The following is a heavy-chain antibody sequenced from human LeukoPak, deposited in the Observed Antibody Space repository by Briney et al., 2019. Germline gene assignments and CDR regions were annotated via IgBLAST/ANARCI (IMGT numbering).Heavy chain of an antibody. CDR2: ISGSGGST. CDR1: GFTFSSYA. Sequence: QSGGSLRLSCAASGFTFSSYAMSWVRQAPGKGLEWVSAISGSGGSTYYADSVKGRFTISRDNSKNTLYLQMNSLRAEDTAVYYCAKVLRYFDWLSPFDYWGQGTLVTVSS. CDR3: AKVLRYFDWLSPFDY. V-gene: IGHV3-23*01. D-gene: IGHD3-9*01. J-gene: IGHJ4*02.